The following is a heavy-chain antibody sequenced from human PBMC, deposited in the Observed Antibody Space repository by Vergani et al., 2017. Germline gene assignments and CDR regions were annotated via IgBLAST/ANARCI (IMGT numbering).Heavy chain of an antibody. Sequence: QVQLVESGGGVVQPGRSLRLSCAASGFTFSSYGMHWVRQAPGKGLEWVAVISYDGSNKYYADSVKGRFTISRDNSKNTLYLQMNSLRAEDTAVYYCAKDGYDHLLTYYYYYGMDVWGQGTTVTVSS. D-gene: IGHD5-12*01. J-gene: IGHJ6*02. CDR2: ISYDGSNK. CDR3: AKDGYDHLLTYYYYYGMDV. CDR1: GFTFSSYG. V-gene: IGHV3-30*18.